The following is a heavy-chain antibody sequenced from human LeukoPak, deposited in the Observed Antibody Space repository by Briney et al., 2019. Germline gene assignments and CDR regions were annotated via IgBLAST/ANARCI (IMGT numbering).Heavy chain of an antibody. CDR3: AKRKYSDSDLRAFDI. CDR2: LSSSSDYI. J-gene: IGHJ3*02. D-gene: IGHD5-12*01. Sequence: PGGSLRLPCAASGFTFTNYHMDWVRQAPGKGLEWVSFLSSSSDYISYADSVKGRFTISRDNAKNSLFLQMNSLRAEDTAIYYCAKRKYSDSDLRAFDIWGQGTMVTVSS. CDR1: GFTFTNYH. V-gene: IGHV3-21*01.